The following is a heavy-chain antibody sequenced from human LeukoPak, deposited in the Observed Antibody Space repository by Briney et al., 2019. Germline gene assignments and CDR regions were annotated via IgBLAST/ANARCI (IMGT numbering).Heavy chain of an antibody. CDR2: ISYDGSNK. CDR3: AKDGTYGSGSSWFDP. Sequence: GGSLRLSCAASGFTFSSYGMHWVRQAPGKGLEWEAVISYDGSNKYYADSVKGRFTISRDNSKNTLYLQMNSLRAEDTAVYYCAKDGTYGSGSSWFDPWGQGTLVTVSS. D-gene: IGHD3-10*01. V-gene: IGHV3-30*18. J-gene: IGHJ5*02. CDR1: GFTFSSYG.